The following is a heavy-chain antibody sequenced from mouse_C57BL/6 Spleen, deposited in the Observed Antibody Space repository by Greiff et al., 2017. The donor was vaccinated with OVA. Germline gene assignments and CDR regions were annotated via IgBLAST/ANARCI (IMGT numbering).Heavy chain of an antibody. D-gene: IGHD1-1*01. Sequence: QVQLQQSGAELVRPGASVTLSCKASGYTFTDYAMHWVKQTPVHGLEWIGAIDPETGGTAYNQKFKGKAILTADKSSSTAYMELRRLTSEDSAVYYCTRKDAHYYGSTYWGQGTLVTVSA. J-gene: IGHJ3*01. V-gene: IGHV1-15*01. CDR2: IDPETGGT. CDR3: TRKDAHYYGSTY. CDR1: GYTFTDYA.